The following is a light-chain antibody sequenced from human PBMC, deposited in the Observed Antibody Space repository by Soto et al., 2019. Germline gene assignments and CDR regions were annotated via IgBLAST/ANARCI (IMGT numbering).Light chain of an antibody. CDR3: QQYDSSPKT. Sequence: EILLTQSSGTLSLSPGARATHSYRASQSVSSSYLAWYQQKPGQAPRLLIYGASSRATGIPDRFSGTGSGTDFTLTISRLEPEEFAVYYCQQYDSSPKTVGKGTKVDIK. CDR1: QSVSSSY. CDR2: GAS. V-gene: IGKV3-20*01. J-gene: IGKJ1*01.